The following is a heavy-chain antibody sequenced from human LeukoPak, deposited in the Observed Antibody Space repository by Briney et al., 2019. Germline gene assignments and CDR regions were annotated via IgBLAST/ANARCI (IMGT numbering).Heavy chain of an antibody. CDR3: ARDSRKTYSNSWYSWFDP. V-gene: IGHV4-61*02. Sequence: ASETLSLTCIVSGASISSPYYYWSWIRQPAGKGLEWIGRIYNSGNTNYNSSLESRVTIAVDTPKNQFSLKLSSVTAADTAVYYCARDSRKTYSNSWYSWFDPWGQGTLVTVSS. J-gene: IGHJ5*02. CDR2: IYNSGNT. CDR1: GASISSPYYY. D-gene: IGHD6-13*01.